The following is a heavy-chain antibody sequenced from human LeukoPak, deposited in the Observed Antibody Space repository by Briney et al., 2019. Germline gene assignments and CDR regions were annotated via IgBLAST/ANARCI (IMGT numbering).Heavy chain of an antibody. CDR3: AREIKGPRTTNWFDP. Sequence: GGSLRLSCAASGFTFSSYSMNWVRQAPGKGLEWVSYISSSSSTIYYADSVKGRFTISRDNAKNSLYLQMNSLGAEDTAVYYCAREIKGPRTTNWFDPWGQGTLVTVSS. D-gene: IGHD1-7*01. CDR1: GFTFSSYS. CDR2: ISSSSSTI. J-gene: IGHJ5*02. V-gene: IGHV3-48*01.